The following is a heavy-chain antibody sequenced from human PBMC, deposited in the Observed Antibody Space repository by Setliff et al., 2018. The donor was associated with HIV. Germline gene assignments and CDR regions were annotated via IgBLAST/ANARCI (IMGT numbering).Heavy chain of an antibody. CDR1: GGSISSSSYY. Sequence: PSETLSLTCTVSGGSISSSSYYWGWIRQPPGKGLEWIGSIYYSGSTYYNPSLKSRVTISVDTSKNQFSLKLSSVTAADTAVYYCAREGDVWENYFDYWGQGTLGTVSS. D-gene: IGHD3-16*01. J-gene: IGHJ4*02. V-gene: IGHV4-39*07. CDR3: AREGDVWENYFDY. CDR2: IYYSGST.